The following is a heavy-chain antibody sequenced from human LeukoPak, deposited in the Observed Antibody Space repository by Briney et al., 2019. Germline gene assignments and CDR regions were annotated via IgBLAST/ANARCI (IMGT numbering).Heavy chain of an antibody. Sequence: SETLSLTCTVSGGSISSHYWSWIRQPPGKGLEWTGYIYYSGSTNYNPSLKSRVTISVDTSKNQFSLKLSSVTAADTAVYYCAWYCSSTSCYPRGFDYWGQGTLVTVSS. J-gene: IGHJ4*02. D-gene: IGHD2-2*01. CDR2: IYYSGST. V-gene: IGHV4-59*11. CDR1: GGSISSHY. CDR3: AWYCSSTSCYPRGFDY.